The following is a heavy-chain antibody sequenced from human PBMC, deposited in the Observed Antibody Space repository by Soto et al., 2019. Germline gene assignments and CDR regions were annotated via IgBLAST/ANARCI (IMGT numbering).Heavy chain of an antibody. J-gene: IGHJ5*02. Sequence: SETLSLTCTVSGGSISSGYWSWLRQPPGEGLEWIGEIYHSGTTNYSPSLKSRVTISVDKSKNQFSLKLSSVTAADTAVYYCARGDQRATILDPWGQGTLVTVSS. CDR1: GGSISSGY. CDR2: IYHSGTT. D-gene: IGHD5-12*01. CDR3: ARGDQRATILDP. V-gene: IGHV4-59*12.